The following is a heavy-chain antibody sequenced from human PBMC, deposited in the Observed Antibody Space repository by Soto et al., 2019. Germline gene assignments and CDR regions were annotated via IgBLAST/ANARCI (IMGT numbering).Heavy chain of an antibody. CDR3: ARVGTSWYSGTDELIDDYCYGMDV. J-gene: IGHJ6*01. D-gene: IGHD1-26*01. CDR2: INAGNGNA. Sequence: ASVKVSCKASGYTFTSYAMHWVRQAPGQRLEWMGWINAGNGNAKYSQKFQGRVTITRDTSASTAYMELSSLRSEDTAVYYCARVGTSWYSGTDELIDDYCYGMDVWGRGTTVTVSS. V-gene: IGHV1-3*01. CDR1: GYTFTSYA.